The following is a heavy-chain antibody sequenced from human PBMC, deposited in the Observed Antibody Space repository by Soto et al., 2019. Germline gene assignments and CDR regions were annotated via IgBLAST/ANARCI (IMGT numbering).Heavy chain of an antibody. D-gene: IGHD1-26*01. V-gene: IGHV3-23*01. CDR2: ISAGGDMT. J-gene: IGHJ6*02. CDR1: GFALSSYA. Sequence: DVQLLESGGQLVQPGGSLRLSCSASGFALSSYAMSWVRQAPGKGLQWVSSISAGGDMTYNSDSVKGRFTISRDNSNNALFQQMQNLRIEDIAIYYCARGDGGGSATRASYYCSGWDVWGQGAAVTVS. CDR3: ARGDGGGSATRASYYCSGWDV.